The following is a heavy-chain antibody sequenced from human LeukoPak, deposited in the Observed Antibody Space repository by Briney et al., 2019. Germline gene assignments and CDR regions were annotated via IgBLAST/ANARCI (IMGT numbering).Heavy chain of an antibody. CDR1: GFTFSSYW. V-gene: IGHV3-7*03. J-gene: IGHJ4*02. CDR3: ARGGEVAAAH. CDR2: IKQDGSEK. Sequence: GGSLRLSCAAPGFTFSSYWMSWVRQVPGKGLEWVANIKQDGSEKYYVDSVKGRFTISRDNAKNSLYLQMNSLRAEDTAVYYCARGGEVAAAHWGQGTLVTVSS. D-gene: IGHD2-15*01.